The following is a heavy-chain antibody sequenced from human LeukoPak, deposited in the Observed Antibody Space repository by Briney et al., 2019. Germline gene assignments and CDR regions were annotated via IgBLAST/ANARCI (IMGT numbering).Heavy chain of an antibody. V-gene: IGHV5-10-1*01. CDR2: IDPSDSYI. CDR3: ARRGITGTTQDAFDI. D-gene: IGHD1-20*01. Sequence: GESLKISCKGSGYNFTSYWTSWVRQMPGKGLEWMGRIDPSDSYINYSPSFQGHVTISGDKSISTAYLQWSSLKASDTAMYYCARRGITGTTQDAFDIWGQGTMVTVSS. J-gene: IGHJ3*02. CDR1: GYNFTSYW.